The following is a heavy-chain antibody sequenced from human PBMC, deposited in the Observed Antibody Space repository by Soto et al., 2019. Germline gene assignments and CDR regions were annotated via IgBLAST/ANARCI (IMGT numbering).Heavy chain of an antibody. D-gene: IGHD6-19*01. V-gene: IGHV3-48*03. J-gene: IGHJ6*02. CDR3: ARVGSAPVAGSPGDYYYGMDV. CDR2: ISSSGSTI. CDR1: GFTFSSYE. Sequence: GGSLRLSCAASGFTFSSYEMNWVRQAPGKGLEWVSYISSSGSTIYYADSVKGRFTISRDNAKNSLYLQMNSLRAEDTAVYYCARVGSAPVAGSPGDYYYGMDVWGQGTKVTVSS.